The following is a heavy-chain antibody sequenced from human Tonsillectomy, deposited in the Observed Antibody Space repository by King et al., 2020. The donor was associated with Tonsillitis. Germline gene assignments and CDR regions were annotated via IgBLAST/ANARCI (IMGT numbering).Heavy chain of an antibody. CDR1: GFTFSSYW. CDR2: IKKDGSET. J-gene: IGHJ4*02. D-gene: IGHD3-16*01. CDR3: ARSPPCLGGQYFSDY. Sequence: VQLVESGGGLVQPGGSLRLSCAASGFTFSSYWMTWVRQAPGKGLEWVANIKKDGSETYYVNSVKGRFTISRDNAKNSLYLQMSSLRGEDTAVYYCARSPPCLGGQYFSDYGGQGTLVTVSS. V-gene: IGHV3-7*03.